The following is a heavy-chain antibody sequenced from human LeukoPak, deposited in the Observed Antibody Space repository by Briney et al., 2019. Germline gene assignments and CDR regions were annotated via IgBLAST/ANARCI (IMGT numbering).Heavy chain of an antibody. CDR2: INPNSGGT. Sequence: ASVKVSCKASGYTFTGYYMHWVRQAPGQGLEWMGWINPNSGGTNYAQKFQGRVTMTRDTSISTAYMELSRLRSDDTAVYYCATLYGSGGYFLGFDYWGQGTLVTVSS. J-gene: IGHJ4*02. CDR1: GYTFTGYY. D-gene: IGHD3-10*01. V-gene: IGHV1-2*02. CDR3: ATLYGSGGYFLGFDY.